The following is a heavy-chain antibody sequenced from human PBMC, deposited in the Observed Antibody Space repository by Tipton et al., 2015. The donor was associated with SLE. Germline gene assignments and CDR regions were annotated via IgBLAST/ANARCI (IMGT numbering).Heavy chain of an antibody. CDR3: ARHSPTGKGAFDI. D-gene: IGHD1-14*01. V-gene: IGHV4-39*01. CDR2: IYYSGST. J-gene: IGHJ3*02. CDR1: GGSISSSSYY. Sequence: TLSLTCTVSGGSISSSSYYWGWIRQPPGKGLEWIGSIYYSGSTYYNPSLKSRVTISVDTSKNQFSLKLSSVTAADTAVYYCARHSPTGKGAFDIWGQGTMVTVSS.